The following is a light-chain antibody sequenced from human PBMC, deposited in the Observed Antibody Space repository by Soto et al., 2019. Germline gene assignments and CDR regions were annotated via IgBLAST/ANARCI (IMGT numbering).Light chain of an antibody. CDR2: AAS. V-gene: IGKV1-39*01. J-gene: IGKJ1*01. Sequence: DIQMTQSPSSLSASVGDRVTITCRASQSISSYLNWYQQKPGKAPKLLIYAASSLQSGVPSRFSGSGSGTDFTLTISSLQPEDIATYYCQESYSTSFGHGTKVDIK. CDR3: QESYSTS. CDR1: QSISSY.